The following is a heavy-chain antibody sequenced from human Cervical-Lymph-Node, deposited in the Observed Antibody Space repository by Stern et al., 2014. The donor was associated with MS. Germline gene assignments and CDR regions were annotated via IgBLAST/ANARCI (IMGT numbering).Heavy chain of an antibody. D-gene: IGHD6-19*01. CDR2: IRGYNDDT. V-gene: IGHV1-18*01. CDR1: GYTFTNYG. J-gene: IGHJ5*02. Sequence: MQLVESGAEVKKPGASVKVSCKASGYTFTNYGISWVRQAPGQGLEWMGWIRGYNDDTNYVEKFQGRVTMTPDTSTSTAYMELRSLRSDDTAVYYCARDPHIAVAGTGGGFDPWGQGTLVTVSS. CDR3: ARDPHIAVAGTGGGFDP.